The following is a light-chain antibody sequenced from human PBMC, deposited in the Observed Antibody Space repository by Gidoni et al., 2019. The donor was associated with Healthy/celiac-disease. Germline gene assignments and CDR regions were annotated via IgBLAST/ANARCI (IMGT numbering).Light chain of an antibody. CDR1: KSVSSY. J-gene: IGKJ2*01. Sequence: EIVLTQSPATLSLSPGERATLSCRASKSVSSYLAWYQQKPGQAPRLLIYDASNRATGIPARFSGSGSGPDFTLTISSLEPEDFAVYYCQQRSNWPRTFGQGTKLEIK. V-gene: IGKV3-11*01. CDR2: DAS. CDR3: QQRSNWPRT.